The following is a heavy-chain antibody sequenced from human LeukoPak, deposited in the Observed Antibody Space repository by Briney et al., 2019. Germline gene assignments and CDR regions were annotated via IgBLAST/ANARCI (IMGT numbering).Heavy chain of an antibody. CDR3: ARIISGYVYYMDV. D-gene: IGHD5-12*01. J-gene: IGHJ6*03. Sequence: SETLSLTCTVSGGSISSYYWSWIRQPPGKGLEWIGYIYYSGSTNYNPSLKSRVTISVDTSKNQFSLKLSSVTAADTAVYYCARIISGYVYYMDVWGKGTTVTVSS. CDR2: IYYSGST. CDR1: GGSISSYY. V-gene: IGHV4-59*01.